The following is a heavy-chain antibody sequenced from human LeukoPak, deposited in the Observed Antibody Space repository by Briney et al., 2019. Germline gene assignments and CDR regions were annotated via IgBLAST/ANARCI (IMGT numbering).Heavy chain of an antibody. V-gene: IGHV3-74*01. CDR1: GFTFSSYW. D-gene: IGHD6-13*01. Sequence: GGSLRLSCAASGFTFSSYWMHWVRQAPGKGLVWVSRINSDGSSTSYADSVKGRFTISRDNAKNTLYLQMNSLRAEDTAVYYCGRGLSGLSWSSWYNWVGPWGQGTLGTVSS. CDR2: INSDGSST. J-gene: IGHJ5*02. CDR3: GRGLSGLSWSSWYNWVGP.